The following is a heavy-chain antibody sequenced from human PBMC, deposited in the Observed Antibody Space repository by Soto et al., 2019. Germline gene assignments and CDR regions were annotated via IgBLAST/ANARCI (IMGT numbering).Heavy chain of an antibody. CDR2: TYHRGST. J-gene: IGHJ4*02. CDR1: GVSISSYF. D-gene: IGHD6-25*01. CDR3: ARIGGYHGPLDY. V-gene: IGHV4-59*01. Sequence: LSLTCSVSGVSISSYFWSWIRQAPGRGLEWIGYTYHRGSTNYSPSLKSRVAISLDTSENQFSLKVNSVTAADTAVYYCARIGGYHGPLDYWGQGTPVTVS.